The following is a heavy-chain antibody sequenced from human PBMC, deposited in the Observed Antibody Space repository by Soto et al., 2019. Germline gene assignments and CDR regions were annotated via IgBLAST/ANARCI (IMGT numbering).Heavy chain of an antibody. CDR3: TRLPQYDYDSGSYAGGYYYGMDV. J-gene: IGHJ6*02. V-gene: IGHV3-73*01. CDR1: GFTFSGSA. CDR2: IRSKANSYAT. D-gene: IGHD3-10*01. Sequence: GGSLRLSCAASGFTFSGSAMHWVRQASGKGLEWVGRIRSKANSYATANAVSVKGRFTISRDDSKNTAYLQMNSLKTEDTAVYYCTRLPQYDYDSGSYAGGYYYGMDVRGQGTSVPVSS.